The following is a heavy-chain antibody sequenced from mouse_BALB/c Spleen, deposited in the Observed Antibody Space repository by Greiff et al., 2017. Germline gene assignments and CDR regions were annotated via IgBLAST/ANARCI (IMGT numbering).Heavy chain of an antibody. CDR1: GFTFSSYA. J-gene: IGHJ4*01. Sequence: EVKLQESGGGLVKPGGSLKLSCAASGFTFSSYAMSWVRQTPEKRLEWVATISSGGSYTYYPDSVKGRFTISRDNAKNTLYLQMSSLRSEDTAMYYCARLRDDYDTMDYWGQGTSVTVSS. CDR2: ISSGGSYT. D-gene: IGHD2-4*01. CDR3: ARLRDDYDTMDY. V-gene: IGHV5-9-3*01.